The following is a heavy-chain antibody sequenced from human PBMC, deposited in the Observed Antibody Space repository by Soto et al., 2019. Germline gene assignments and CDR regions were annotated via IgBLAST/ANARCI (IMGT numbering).Heavy chain of an antibody. Sequence: ASVKVSCKASGYTFTGYYMHWVRQAPGQGLEWMGWINPNSGGTNYAQKFQGRVTMTRDTPISTAYMELSRLRSDDTAVYYCARVILSGYYYYGMDVWGQGTTVTVSS. CDR3: ARVILSGYYYYGMDV. J-gene: IGHJ6*02. D-gene: IGHD3-10*01. CDR2: INPNSGGT. CDR1: GYTFTGYY. V-gene: IGHV1-2*02.